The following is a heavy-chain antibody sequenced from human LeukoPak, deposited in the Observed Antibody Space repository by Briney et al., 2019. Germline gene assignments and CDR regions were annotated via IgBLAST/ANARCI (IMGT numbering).Heavy chain of an antibody. CDR2: IYSGGNA. V-gene: IGHV3-53*01. Sequence: GGSLRLSCAVSGFTVSTNYMSWVRQARGKGLEWVSVIYSGGNAYYAVSVTGRFTISRDSSKNTLYLQMNSLRAEDTAVYYCAGLQQGNRFDPWGQGTLVTVSS. D-gene: IGHD6-13*01. J-gene: IGHJ5*02. CDR1: GFTVSTNY. CDR3: AGLQQGNRFDP.